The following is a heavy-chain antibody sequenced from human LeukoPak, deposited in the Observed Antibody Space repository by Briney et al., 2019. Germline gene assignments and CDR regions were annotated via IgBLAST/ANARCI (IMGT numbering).Heavy chain of an antibody. D-gene: IGHD3-16*01. V-gene: IGHV4-30-2*01. CDR3: ARGGIGSFDY. J-gene: IGHJ4*02. CDR1: GVSISSGGYS. Sequence: SQTLSLTCAVSGVSISSGGYSWSWIRQPPGKGLEWIGYIYHSGSTYYNPSLKSRVTISVDRSKNQFSLKLSSVTAADTAVYYCARGGIGSFDYWGQGTLVTVSS. CDR2: IYHSGST.